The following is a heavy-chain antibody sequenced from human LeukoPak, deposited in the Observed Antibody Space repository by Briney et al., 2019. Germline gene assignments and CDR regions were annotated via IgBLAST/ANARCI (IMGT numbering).Heavy chain of an antibody. D-gene: IGHD3-9*01. Sequence: GASVKVSCKASGDTFTSYAMHWVRHAPGQRLEWMGRINAGNGNTKYSQKFQGRVTITRDTSASTAYMELSSLRSEVTAVYYCARVKDILTGYYRYFDYWGQGTLVTVSS. V-gene: IGHV1-3*01. CDR1: GDTFTSYA. J-gene: IGHJ4*02. CDR2: INAGNGNT. CDR3: ARVKDILTGYYRYFDY.